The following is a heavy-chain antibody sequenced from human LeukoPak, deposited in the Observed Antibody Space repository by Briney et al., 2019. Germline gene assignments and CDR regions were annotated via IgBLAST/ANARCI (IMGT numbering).Heavy chain of an antibody. V-gene: IGHV4-34*01. J-gene: IGHJ4*02. CDR3: ARYDYGDLFDY. Sequence: SETLSLTCAVYGGSFSGYYWSWIRQPPGKGLEWIGEINHSGSTNYNPSLKSRVTISVDTSKNQFSLKLSSVTAADTAVYYCARYDYGDLFDYWGQGTLVTVSS. CDR2: INHSGST. CDR1: GGSFSGYY. D-gene: IGHD4-17*01.